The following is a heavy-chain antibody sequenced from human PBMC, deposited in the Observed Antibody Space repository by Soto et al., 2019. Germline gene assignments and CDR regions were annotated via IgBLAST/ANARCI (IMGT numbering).Heavy chain of an antibody. CDR2: ISYDGSNK. D-gene: IGHD2-15*01. V-gene: IGHV3-30-3*01. CDR1: GFTFSSYA. J-gene: IGHJ4*02. Sequence: QVQLVESGGGVVQPGRSLRLSCAASGFTFSSYAMHWVRQAPGKGLEWVAVISYDGSNKYYADSVKGRFTISRDISKNTLYLQMNSLRPEDTAVYYCVRAGGLLLDYWGQGTLVTVSS. CDR3: VRAGGLLLDY.